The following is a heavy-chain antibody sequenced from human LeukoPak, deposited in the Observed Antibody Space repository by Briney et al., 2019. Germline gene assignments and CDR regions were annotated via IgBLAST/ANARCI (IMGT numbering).Heavy chain of an antibody. CDR1: GFTFSSYA. D-gene: IGHD2-15*01. V-gene: IGHV3-7*01. J-gene: IGHJ6*03. CDR3: ARRGLPDV. Sequence: GGSLRLSCAASGFTFSSYAMSWVRQGPGKGLEWVVNIKQDGSEKYYVDSVKGRFTISRDNATNSLYLQMNSLRVEDTAVYYCARRGLPDVWRKGPTVTVSS. CDR2: IKQDGSEK.